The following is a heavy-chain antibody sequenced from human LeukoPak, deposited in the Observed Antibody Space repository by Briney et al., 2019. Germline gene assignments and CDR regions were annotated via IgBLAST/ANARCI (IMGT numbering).Heavy chain of an antibody. CDR3: ARDGTGRGCDY. V-gene: IGHV1-46*01. CDR1: GYTFTSYY. D-gene: IGHD6-13*01. CDR2: INPSGGST. J-gene: IGHJ4*02. Sequence: ASVKVSCKAPGYTFTSYYMHWVRQAPGQGLEWMGIINPSGGSTSYAQKFQGRVTMTRDTSTSTVYMELSSLRSEDTAVYYCARDGTGRGCDYWGQGTLVTVSS.